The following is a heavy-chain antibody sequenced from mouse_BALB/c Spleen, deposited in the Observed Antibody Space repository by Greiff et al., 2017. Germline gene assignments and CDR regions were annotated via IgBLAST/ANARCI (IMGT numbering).Heavy chain of an antibody. D-gene: IGHD2-2*01. CDR1: GFNIQDYY. J-gene: IGHJ3*01. CDR2: IDPENGDT. CDR3: NAWGGYDSAWFAY. V-gene: IGHV14-4*02. Sequence: EVQLQQSGAELVRSGASVKLSCTASGFNIQDYYMHWVKQRPEQGLEWIGWIDPENGDTEYAPKFQGKATMTADTSSNTAYLQLSSLTSEDTAVYYCNAWGGYDSAWFAYWGQGTLVTVSA.